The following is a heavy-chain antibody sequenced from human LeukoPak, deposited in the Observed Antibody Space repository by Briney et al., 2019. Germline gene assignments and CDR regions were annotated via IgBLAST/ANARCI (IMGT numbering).Heavy chain of an antibody. D-gene: IGHD6-19*01. J-gene: IGHJ4*02. CDR1: GGSISSGGYY. CDR2: IYYSGST. V-gene: IGHV4-31*03. Sequence: SETLSLTCTVSGGSISSGGYYWSWIRQHPGKGLERIGYIYYSGSTYYNPSLKSRVTISVNTSKNQFSLKLSSVTAADTAVYYCAIAVAGSYCFDYWGQGTLVTVSS. CDR3: AIAVAGSYCFDY.